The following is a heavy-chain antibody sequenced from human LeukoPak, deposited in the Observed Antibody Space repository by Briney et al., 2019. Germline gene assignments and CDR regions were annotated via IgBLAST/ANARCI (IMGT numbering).Heavy chain of an antibody. CDR2: IWYDGSNK. D-gene: IGHD6-19*01. Sequence: GGSLRLSCAASGFTFSSYGMHWVRQAPGKGLEWVAVIWYDGSNKYYADSVKGRFTISRDNSKNTLYLQMNSLRAEDTAVYYCAKEDSSGSYDYWGQGTLVTVSS. CDR1: GFTFSSYG. V-gene: IGHV3-30*02. J-gene: IGHJ4*02. CDR3: AKEDSSGSYDY.